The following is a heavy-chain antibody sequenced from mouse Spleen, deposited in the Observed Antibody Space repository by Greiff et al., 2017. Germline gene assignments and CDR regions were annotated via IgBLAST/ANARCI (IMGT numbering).Heavy chain of an antibody. V-gene: IGHV5-9-3*01. CDR3: ARHRPPRYYAMDY. CDR1: GFTFSSYA. Sequence: EVHLVESGGGLVKLGGSLKLSCAASGFTFSSYAMSWVRQTPEKRLEWVATISSGGGNTYYPDSVKGRFTISRDNAKNTLYLQMSSLKSEDTAMYYCARHRPPRYYAMDYWGQGTSVTVSS. CDR2: ISSGGGNT. D-gene: IGHD6-1*01. J-gene: IGHJ4*01.